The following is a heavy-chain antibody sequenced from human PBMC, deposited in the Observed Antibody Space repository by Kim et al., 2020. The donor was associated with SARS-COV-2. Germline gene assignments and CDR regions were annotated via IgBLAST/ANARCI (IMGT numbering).Heavy chain of an antibody. D-gene: IGHD1-26*01. Sequence: ASVKVSCKSSGYTFTSFGFTWLRQAPGQGLEWLGWIATVNGHTNIAQTVQGRLTLTTYTSTTTAYMELGSLTSDDTAVYYCARDLFPVSYYRAFYYWGQG. CDR1: GYTFTSFG. V-gene: IGHV1-18*01. CDR2: IATVNGHT. J-gene: IGHJ4*02. CDR3: ARDLFPVSYYRAFYY.